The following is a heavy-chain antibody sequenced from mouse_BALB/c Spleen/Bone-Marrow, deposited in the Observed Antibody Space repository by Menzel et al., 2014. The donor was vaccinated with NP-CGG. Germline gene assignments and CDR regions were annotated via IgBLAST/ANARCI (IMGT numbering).Heavy chain of an antibody. Sequence: EVKLMESGGGLVKPGGSLKLSCAASGFTFSSYTMSWVRQTPEKRLEWVATISSGGSYTYYPDSVKGRFTISRDNAKNTLYLQMSSLKSEDTAMYYCTRSYYRYDEEAWFAYRGQGTLVTVSA. D-gene: IGHD2-14*01. CDR3: TRSYYRYDEEAWFAY. V-gene: IGHV5-6-4*01. CDR1: GFTFSSYT. J-gene: IGHJ3*01. CDR2: ISSGGSYT.